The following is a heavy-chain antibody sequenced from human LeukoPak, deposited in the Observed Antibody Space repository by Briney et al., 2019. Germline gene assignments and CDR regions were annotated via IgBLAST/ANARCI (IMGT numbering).Heavy chain of an antibody. J-gene: IGHJ4*02. CDR2: ISYDGSNK. D-gene: IGHD5-18*01. CDR1: GFTFSSYA. CDR3: AKDRGYSYGLPTDY. V-gene: IGHV3-30*04. Sequence: GGSLRLSCAASGFTFSSYAMHWVRQAPGKGLEWVAVISYDGSNKYYADSVKGRFTISRDNSKNTLYLQMNSLRAEDTAVYYCAKDRGYSYGLPTDYWGQGTLVTVSS.